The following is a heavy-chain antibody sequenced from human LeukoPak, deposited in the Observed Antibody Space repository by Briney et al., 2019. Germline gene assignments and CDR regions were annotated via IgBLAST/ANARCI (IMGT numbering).Heavy chain of an antibody. J-gene: IGHJ4*02. D-gene: IGHD1-1*01. V-gene: IGHV3-9*01. CDR2: ISWNSGSI. CDR1: GFTFDDYA. Sequence: GGSLRLSCAASGFTFDDYAMHWVRQAPGKGLEWVSGISWNSGSIGYADSVKGRFTISRDNAKNSLYLQMNSLRAEDTALYYCAKGIGGTTSTFDYWGQGTLVTVS. CDR3: AKGIGGTTSTFDY.